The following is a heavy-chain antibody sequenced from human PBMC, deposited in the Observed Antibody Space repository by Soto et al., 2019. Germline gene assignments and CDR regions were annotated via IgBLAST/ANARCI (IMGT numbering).Heavy chain of an antibody. V-gene: IGHV3-7*01. CDR1: GFVFSNYW. Sequence: PWGSLRLSCTASGFVFSNYWMSWVRQAPGRGLEWVANINEDGSDRHYVDSVRGRLTISRDNAKKSVVLRMDSLRAGDTALYYCARDLPEHDLDYWGQGPLVTVSS. D-gene: IGHD3-16*01. J-gene: IGHJ4*02. CDR2: INEDGSDR. CDR3: ARDLPEHDLDY.